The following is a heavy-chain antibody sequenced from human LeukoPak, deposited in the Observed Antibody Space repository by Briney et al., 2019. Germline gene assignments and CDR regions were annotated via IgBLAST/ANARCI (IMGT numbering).Heavy chain of an antibody. D-gene: IGHD5-18*01. CDR3: AREDGTAMDNAFDI. V-gene: IGHV4-39*07. J-gene: IGHJ3*02. Sequence: ETLSLTCTVSGGPISTTDDYWGWIRQPPGKGPEWIGSIYYTGSTFYNPSLKSRVTISEDPSKNQFSLKLRSVTAADTAVYYCAREDGTAMDNAFDIWGQGTMVTVSS. CDR1: GGPISTTDDY. CDR2: IYYTGST.